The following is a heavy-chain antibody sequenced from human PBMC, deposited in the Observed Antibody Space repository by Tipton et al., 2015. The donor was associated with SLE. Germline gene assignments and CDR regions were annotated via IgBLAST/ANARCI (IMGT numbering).Heavy chain of an antibody. V-gene: IGHV4-39*07. Sequence: TLSLTCTVSGGSISSSSYYWGWIRQPPGKGLEWIGSIYYSGSTRHNPSLKSRVTVSVDRSKNQFSLTLYSVTAADTAVYYCARGDDSIWGSYRHPLLWGQGILVTVSS. CDR3: ARGDDSIWGSYRHPLL. CDR2: IYYSGST. CDR1: GGSISSSSYY. J-gene: IGHJ1*01. D-gene: IGHD3-16*02.